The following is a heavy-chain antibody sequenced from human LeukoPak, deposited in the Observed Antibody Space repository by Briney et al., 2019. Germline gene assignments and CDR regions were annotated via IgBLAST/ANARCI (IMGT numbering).Heavy chain of an antibody. Sequence: SETLSLTCTASGVSISSSNSYWGWIRQPPGKGLEWIGSIYYSGNTYYNASLKSQVSISIDTSKNQFSLRLTSVTAADTAVYYCARQTGSGLFILPGGQGTLVTVSS. CDR2: IYYSGNT. D-gene: IGHD3/OR15-3a*01. CDR1: GVSISSSNSY. V-gene: IGHV4-39*01. J-gene: IGHJ4*02. CDR3: ARQTGSGLFILP.